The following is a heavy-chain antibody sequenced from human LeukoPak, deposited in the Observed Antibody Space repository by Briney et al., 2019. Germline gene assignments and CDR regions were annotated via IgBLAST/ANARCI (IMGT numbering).Heavy chain of an antibody. D-gene: IGHD3-16*01. CDR1: GGPISSHY. CDR3: ARDDYGVLDAFDV. J-gene: IGHJ3*01. Sequence: PSETLSLTCTVSGGPISSHYWSWIRQPPGKGLEWIGYIYNSGSTNYNPSLKSRVTISLDTSKNQFSLHLTSVTAADTAVYFCARDDYGVLDAFDVWGQGTVVTVSS. CDR2: IYNSGST. V-gene: IGHV4-59*08.